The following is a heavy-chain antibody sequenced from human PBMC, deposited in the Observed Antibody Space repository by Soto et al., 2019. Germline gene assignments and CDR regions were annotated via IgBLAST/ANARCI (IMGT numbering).Heavy chain of an antibody. J-gene: IGHJ3*02. Sequence: SETLSLTCTVSGGSISSYYWSWIRQPPGKGLEWIGYIYYSGSTNYNPSLKSRVTISVDTSKNQFSLKLSSVTAADTAVYYCATRGYCSSTSCYAGGHDAFDIWGQGTMVTVSS. D-gene: IGHD2-2*01. CDR3: ATRGYCSSTSCYAGGHDAFDI. V-gene: IGHV4-59*08. CDR1: GGSISSYY. CDR2: IYYSGST.